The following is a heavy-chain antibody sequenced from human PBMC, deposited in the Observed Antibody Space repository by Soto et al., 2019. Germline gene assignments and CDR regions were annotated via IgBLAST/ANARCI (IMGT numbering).Heavy chain of an antibody. Sequence: SETVSRSYTVSRYSVSSDYGSWLRQPAAKGLVCLGLLYNGGSTSYNRSLQSRGAVAMDTSKDQFSLKLCSVTAADAGVYVCGREPLAHSCLDLWGQGILVTVSS. V-gene: IGHV4-4*07. D-gene: IGHD2-15*01. CDR1: RYSVSSDY. CDR3: GREPLAHSCLDL. J-gene: IGHJ4*02. CDR2: LYNGGST.